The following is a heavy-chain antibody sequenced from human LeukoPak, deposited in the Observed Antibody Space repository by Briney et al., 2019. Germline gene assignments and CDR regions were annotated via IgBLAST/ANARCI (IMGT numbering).Heavy chain of an antibody. D-gene: IGHD3-9*01. CDR2: IYYSGST. V-gene: IGHV4-61*05. Sequence: SETLSLTCTVSGGSISSTSYYWGWIRQPPGKGLEWIGYIYYSGSTSYNPSLKSRVTISVDTSKNQFSLKLSSVNAADTAVYYCARYDILTGYGSRALDNWGQGTLVTVSS. J-gene: IGHJ4*02. CDR1: GGSISSTSYY. CDR3: ARYDILTGYGSRALDN.